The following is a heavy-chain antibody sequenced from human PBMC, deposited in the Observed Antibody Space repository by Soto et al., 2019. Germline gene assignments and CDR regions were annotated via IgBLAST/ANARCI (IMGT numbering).Heavy chain of an antibody. V-gene: IGHV4-39*01. J-gene: IGHJ4*02. CDR3: ARHWITMVRGVCHFDY. CDR2: IYYSGST. D-gene: IGHD3-10*01. CDR1: GGSISSYY. Sequence: SLETLSLTCTVSGGSISSYYWSWIRQPPGKGLEWIGSIYYSGSTYYNPSLKSRVTMSVDPSKNQFSLKLISVTAADTAVYYCARHWITMVRGVCHFDYWGQGTLVTVSS.